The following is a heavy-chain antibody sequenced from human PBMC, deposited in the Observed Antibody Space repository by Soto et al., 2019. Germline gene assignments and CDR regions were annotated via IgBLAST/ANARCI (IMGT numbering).Heavy chain of an antibody. Sequence: QVQLVESGGGVVQPGRSLRLSCAASGFTFSNHGMHWVRQAPGKGLEWVARIYYDGSNEYYADSVKGRFTISRDNSKNAVCLQMNSLRVEETAVYYCARGRGSGSFYQLDYWGQGTLVTVYS. CDR1: GFTFSNHG. J-gene: IGHJ4*02. V-gene: IGHV3-33*01. D-gene: IGHD1-26*01. CDR3: ARGRGSGSFYQLDY. CDR2: IYYDGSNE.